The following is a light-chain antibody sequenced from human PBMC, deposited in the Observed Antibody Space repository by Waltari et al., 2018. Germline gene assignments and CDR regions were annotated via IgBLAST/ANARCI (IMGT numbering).Light chain of an antibody. CDR2: DAS. V-gene: IGKV3-11*01. CDR3: QQRSNWPLLYT. J-gene: IGKJ2*01. Sequence: IVLTQSPATLSLSPRERAAHAWRASQTVSTYLAWYQQKPGQAPRLRIYDASNRPTGVPARFSGSGSGTDFTLTISSLEPDDFAVYYGQQRSNWPLLYTFGQGTKLEIK. CDR1: QTVSTY.